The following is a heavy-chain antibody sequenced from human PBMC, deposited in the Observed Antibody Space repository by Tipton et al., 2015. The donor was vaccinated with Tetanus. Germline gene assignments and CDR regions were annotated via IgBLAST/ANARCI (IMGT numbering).Heavy chain of an antibody. CDR1: GYTFISYW. J-gene: IGHJ4*02. Sequence: VQLVQSGAEAKKAGESLKISCKGFGYTFISYWIGWARQTPGKGLEWMGIFYPGDSDTRYSPSFQGQVTISADKSINTAYLQWGSLEAPDTAMYYCAGGGVDSRVFDFWVQGTLVTVSS. CDR2: FYPGDSDT. V-gene: IGHV5-51*01. D-gene: IGHD3-3*01. CDR3: AGGGVDSRVFDF.